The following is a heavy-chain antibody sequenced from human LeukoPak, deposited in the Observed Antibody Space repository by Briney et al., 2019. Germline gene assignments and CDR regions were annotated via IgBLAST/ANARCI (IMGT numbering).Heavy chain of an antibody. CDR1: EFTFSSYA. CDR2: ISGSGGST. J-gene: IGHJ4*02. CDR3: AKTLTDYTTSWYPVGD. D-gene: IGHD6-13*01. V-gene: IGHV3-23*01. Sequence: GGSLRLSCAASEFTFSSYAMSWVRQAPRKGLEWVSSISGSGGSTKYADSVKGRFTISRDNSKNTLFLQMNSLRAEDTAVHYCAKTLTDYTTSWYPVGDWGQGTLVTVSS.